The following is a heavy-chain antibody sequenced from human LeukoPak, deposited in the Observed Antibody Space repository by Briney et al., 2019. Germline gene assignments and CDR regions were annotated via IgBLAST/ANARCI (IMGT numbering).Heavy chain of an antibody. CDR2: INPNSGGT. V-gene: IGHV1-2*04. CDR3: ARAKGRYYYDSSGYYFRPGYYYYYGMDV. CDR1: GYTFTGYY. Sequence: ASVKVSCKASGYTFTGYYMHWVRQAPGQGLEWMGWINPNSGGTNYARKFQGWVTMTRDTSISTAYMELSRLRSDDTAVYYCARAKGRYYYDSSGYYFRPGYYYYYGMDVWGQGTTVTVSS. D-gene: IGHD3-22*01. J-gene: IGHJ6*02.